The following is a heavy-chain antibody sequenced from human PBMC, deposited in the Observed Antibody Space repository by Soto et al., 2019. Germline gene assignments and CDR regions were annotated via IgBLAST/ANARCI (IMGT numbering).Heavy chain of an antibody. CDR2: ISYDGSNK. Sequence: QVQLVESGGGVVQPGRSLRLSCAASGFTFSSYGMHWVRQAPGKGLEWVAVISYDGSNKYYADSVKGRFTISRDNSKNTLYLQMDSLRAEDTAVYYCAKDDAVTTTGMDVWGQGTTVTVSS. V-gene: IGHV3-30*18. D-gene: IGHD4-17*01. J-gene: IGHJ6*02. CDR1: GFTFSSYG. CDR3: AKDDAVTTTGMDV.